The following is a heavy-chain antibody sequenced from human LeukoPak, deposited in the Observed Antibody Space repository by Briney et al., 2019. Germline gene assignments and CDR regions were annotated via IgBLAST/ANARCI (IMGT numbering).Heavy chain of an antibody. CDR3: ARDSSGWGVLVY. CDR1: GLTVSSNY. J-gene: IGHJ4*02. D-gene: IGHD6-19*01. CDR2: IYSGGST. Sequence: GGSLRLSCAASGLTVSSNYMSWVRHAPGKGLEWVSVIYSGGSTYYADSVKGRFTISRDNSKNTLYLQMNSLRAEDTAVYYCARDSSGWGVLVYWGQGTLVTVSS. V-gene: IGHV3-66*01.